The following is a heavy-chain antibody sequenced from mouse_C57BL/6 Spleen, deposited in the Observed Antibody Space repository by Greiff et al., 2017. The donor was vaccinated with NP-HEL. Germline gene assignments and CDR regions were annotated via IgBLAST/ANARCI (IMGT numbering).Heavy chain of an antibody. Sequence: VQLQQSGAELVKPGTSVKMSCTASGYTFTNYWIGWARQRPGHGLEWIGDIYPGGGYTNYNEKFKGKATLTADKSSSTAYMQVSSLTSEDSAICYCARGGLGRCFDYWGQGTTLTVSS. D-gene: IGHD4-1*01. V-gene: IGHV1-63*01. CDR2: IYPGGGYT. CDR3: ARGGLGRCFDY. J-gene: IGHJ2*01. CDR1: GYTFTNYW.